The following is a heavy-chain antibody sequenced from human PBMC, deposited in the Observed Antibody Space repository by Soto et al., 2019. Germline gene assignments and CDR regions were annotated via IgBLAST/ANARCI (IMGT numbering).Heavy chain of an antibody. D-gene: IGHD3-3*01. V-gene: IGHV4-34*01. CDR3: ATGLLAFGDFWRGDPKYGMDV. CDR2: INHSGST. Sequence: SETLSLTCAVYGGAFSGYYWSWIRQPPGKGLERIGEINHSGSTNYNPSLKSRVTISVDTYKNQFSLKLSSVTAADPAVYYCATGLLAFGDFWRGDPKYGMDVWGQGTAVTVS. CDR1: GGAFSGYY. J-gene: IGHJ6*02.